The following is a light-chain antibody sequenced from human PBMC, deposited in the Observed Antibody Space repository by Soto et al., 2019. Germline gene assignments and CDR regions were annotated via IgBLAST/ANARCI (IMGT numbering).Light chain of an antibody. Sequence: QSALTQPRSVSGSPGQSVTISCTGTRSDVGGYNYVSWYQEHPGKAPKLMIYDVSKRPSGVPDRFSGSKSGNTASLTISGLRAEDEADYYCCSYAGSYSYVFGTGTKLTVL. V-gene: IGLV2-11*01. CDR3: CSYAGSYSYV. J-gene: IGLJ1*01. CDR2: DVS. CDR1: RSDVGGYNY.